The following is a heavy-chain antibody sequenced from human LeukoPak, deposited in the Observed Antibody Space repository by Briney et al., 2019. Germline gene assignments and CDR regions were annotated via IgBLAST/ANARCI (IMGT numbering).Heavy chain of an antibody. CDR2: IIPILGIA. D-gene: IGHD5-12*01. CDR1: GGTFSSYT. J-gene: IGHJ6*02. Sequence: SVKVSCKASGGTFSSYTISWVRQAPGQGLEWMRRIIPILGIANYAQKFQGRVTITADKSTSTAYMELSSLRSEDTAVYYCARDLRYSGYDRDYYGMDVWGQGTTVTVSS. V-gene: IGHV1-69*04. CDR3: ARDLRYSGYDRDYYGMDV.